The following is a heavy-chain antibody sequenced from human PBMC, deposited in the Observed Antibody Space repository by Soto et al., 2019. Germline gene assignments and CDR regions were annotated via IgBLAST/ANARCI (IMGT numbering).Heavy chain of an antibody. Sequence: GGSLRLSCAASGFTFSSYAMSWVRQAPGKGLEWVSAISGSGGSTYYAESVKGRFTISRDNSKNTLYLQMNSLRAEDTAVYYCAKDFIVVVPAAIPWFDPWGQGTLVTVSS. J-gene: IGHJ5*02. CDR3: AKDFIVVVPAAIPWFDP. CDR1: GFTFSSYA. V-gene: IGHV3-23*01. CDR2: ISGSGGST. D-gene: IGHD2-2*01.